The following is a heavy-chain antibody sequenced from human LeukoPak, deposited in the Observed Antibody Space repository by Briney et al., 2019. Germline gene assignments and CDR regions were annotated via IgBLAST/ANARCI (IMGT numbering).Heavy chain of an antibody. Sequence: SETLSLTCADSGGSISSSRFYWGWIRQPPGKGLEWIGTIYYSGSTYYNPSLKSRVTISVDTPKNQFSLRLSSVTAADTAVYYCARHPIWFGELFSFHYWGQGTLVTVSS. CDR3: ARHPIWFGELFSFHY. CDR2: IYYSGST. V-gene: IGHV4-39*01. CDR1: GGSISSSRFY. D-gene: IGHD3-10*01. J-gene: IGHJ4*02.